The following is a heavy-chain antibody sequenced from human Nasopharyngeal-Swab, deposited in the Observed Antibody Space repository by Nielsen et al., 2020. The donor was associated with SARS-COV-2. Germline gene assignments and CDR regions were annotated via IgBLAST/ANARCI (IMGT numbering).Heavy chain of an antibody. CDR2: INHNERT. CDR3: ARAGRDGDAYTGLDV. V-gene: IGHV4-34*01. CDR1: GGSFNGFY. J-gene: IGHJ6*02. D-gene: IGHD5-24*01. Sequence: SETLSLTCSVSGGSFNGFYWNWIRQAPGKGLEWIGEINHNERTNYNPSLKSRIAMLVDTSNNQVSLKVSSVSAGDTAVYYCARAGRDGDAYTGLDVWGQGTTVTVSS.